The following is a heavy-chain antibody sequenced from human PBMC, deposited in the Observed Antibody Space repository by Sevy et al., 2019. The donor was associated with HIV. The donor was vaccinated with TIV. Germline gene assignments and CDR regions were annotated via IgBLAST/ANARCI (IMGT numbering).Heavy chain of an antibody. D-gene: IGHD1-26*01. V-gene: IGHV1-24*01. CDR3: ATDLYSGSYSGY. Sequence: ASVKVSCKVSGYTLTELSMHWVRQAPGKGLEWMGGFDPEDGETIYAQKFQGRVTMTEDTSTDTAYMELSSLRSEDTVVYYCATDLYSGSYSGYWGQGTLVTVSS. J-gene: IGHJ4*02. CDR1: GYTLTELS. CDR2: FDPEDGET.